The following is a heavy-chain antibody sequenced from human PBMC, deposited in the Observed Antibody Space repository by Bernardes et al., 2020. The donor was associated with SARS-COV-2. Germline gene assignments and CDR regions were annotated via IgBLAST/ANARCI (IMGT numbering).Heavy chain of an antibody. CDR2: ITNNGGDT. D-gene: IGHD1-1*01. Sequence: GGSLRLSCAASGFIFNTYAMNWVRQAPGKGLEWVSTITNNGGDTWYADSVRGRFTISRDNFENRLYLQMDSLRAEDSAVYYCAKLALIWPNEYFVSWGQGTLVTVSS. CDR1: GFIFNTYA. CDR3: AKLALIWPNEYFVS. J-gene: IGHJ4*02. V-gene: IGHV3-23*01.